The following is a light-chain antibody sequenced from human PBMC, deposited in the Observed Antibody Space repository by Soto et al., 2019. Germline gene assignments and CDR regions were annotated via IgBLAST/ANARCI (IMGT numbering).Light chain of an antibody. CDR1: SSDSGSNNY. Sequence: QSALTQPASVSGSPGQSITISCTGTSSDSGSNNYVSWFQQRPGKVPTLIIYEVSNRPSGVSTHFSGSKSGNTASLTISVLLPEDEAEYYCSSYTTTTRLFGGGTKLTVL. J-gene: IGLJ3*02. V-gene: IGLV2-14*01. CDR2: EVS. CDR3: SSYTTTTRL.